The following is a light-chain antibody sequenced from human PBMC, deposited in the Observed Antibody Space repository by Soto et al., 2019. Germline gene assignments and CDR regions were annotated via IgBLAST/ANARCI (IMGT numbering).Light chain of an antibody. CDR3: QQPIGLPIT. CDR2: AAS. CDR1: QSISAY. Sequence: EIDRTLPPCSQSSSSGDRVXXTCRASQSISAYLNWYQQKSGKAPKLLIYAASILKSGVPSRFSGSGSGTDFTLTISSLQPEDFATYYCQQPIGLPITFGQGTRLEIK. J-gene: IGKJ5*01. V-gene: IGKV1-39*01.